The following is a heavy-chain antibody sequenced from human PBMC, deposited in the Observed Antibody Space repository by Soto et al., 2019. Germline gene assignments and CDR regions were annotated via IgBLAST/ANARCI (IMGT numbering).Heavy chain of an antibody. CDR3: SREAIVAENWFDP. D-gene: IGHD3-16*02. V-gene: IGHV1-3*01. Sequence: QVQLVQSGAEVKRPGASVKVSCRASGYTFVDYALHWVRQAPGQGLDWVGLLNPNTGNIKYSQKFEYRDSITRDTATSTASMELSGSRSEDTAVYFCSREAIVAENWFDPWGQGTLVTVSS. CDR1: GYTFVDYA. J-gene: IGHJ5*02. CDR2: LNPNTGNI.